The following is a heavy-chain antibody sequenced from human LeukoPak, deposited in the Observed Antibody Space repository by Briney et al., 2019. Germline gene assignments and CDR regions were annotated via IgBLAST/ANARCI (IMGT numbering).Heavy chain of an antibody. CDR2: INQDGSEE. CDR1: GFTFSNYW. CDR3: VRDGGVSGYDLLDY. V-gene: IGHV3-7*01. D-gene: IGHD5-12*01. J-gene: IGHJ4*02. Sequence: GGSLRLSCAASGFTFSNYWMTWVRQAPGKELGWVAHINQDGSEEHYMDSVKARFTISRDNAKNSLSLQMNSLRAEDTAVYYCVRDGGVSGYDLLDYWGQGTLVTVSS.